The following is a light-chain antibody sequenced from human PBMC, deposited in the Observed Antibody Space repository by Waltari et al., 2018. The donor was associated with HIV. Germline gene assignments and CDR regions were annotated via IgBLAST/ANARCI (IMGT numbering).Light chain of an antibody. J-gene: IGLJ3*02. V-gene: IGLV2-14*03. Sequence: QSVLTHPASVSGSPGQSVTISCTGTSRYFGFDNYVSWYQQDPGKAPTLIIYEVSSRPSGVSDRFSGSKSGNTASLTIAGLQNEDEADYFCTSYTTSDTLRFGGGTKVTVL. CDR1: SRYFGFDNY. CDR3: TSYTTSDTLR. CDR2: EVS.